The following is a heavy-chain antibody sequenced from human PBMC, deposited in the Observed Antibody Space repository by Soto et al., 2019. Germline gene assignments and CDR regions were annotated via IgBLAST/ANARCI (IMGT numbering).Heavy chain of an antibody. J-gene: IGHJ4*02. CDR1: GFTFSSYS. Sequence: EVQLVESGGGLVKPGGSLRLSCAASGFTFSSYSMNWVRQAPGKGLEWVSSISSSSSYIYYTDSVKGRFTISRDNAKNSLYLQMNSLRAEDTAVYYCARLTAYDSSCYYCYWGQGTLVTVSS. D-gene: IGHD3-22*01. V-gene: IGHV3-21*01. CDR2: ISSSSSYI. CDR3: ARLTAYDSSCYYCY.